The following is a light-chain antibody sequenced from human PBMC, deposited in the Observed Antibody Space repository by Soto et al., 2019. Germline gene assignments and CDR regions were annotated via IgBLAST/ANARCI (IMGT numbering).Light chain of an antibody. CDR2: TNN. CDR3: AAWDDCLNGLHV. V-gene: IGLV1-44*01. CDR1: SSNIGSNT. J-gene: IGLJ1*01. Sequence: SVLTQPPSASGTPGQRVTISCSGSSSNIGSNTVNWYQQLPGTAPKLLIYTNNQRPSGVPDRFSGSKSGTSASLAISGLQSEDEADYYSAAWDDCLNGLHVSGTGTKVTVL.